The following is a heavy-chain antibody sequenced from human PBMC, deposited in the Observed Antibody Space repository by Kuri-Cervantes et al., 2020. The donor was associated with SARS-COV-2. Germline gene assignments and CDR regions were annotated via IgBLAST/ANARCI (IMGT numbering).Heavy chain of an antibody. V-gene: IGHV3-48*02. J-gene: IGHJ4*02. CDR1: GFTFSSYS. Sequence: ETLSLTCAASGFTFSSYSMNWVRQAPGKGLEWVSYISSSSSTIYCADSVKGRFTISRDNAKNSLYLQMNSLRDEDTAVYYCARASQLLRFLEWSAFDYWGQGTLVTVSS. D-gene: IGHD3-3*01. CDR2: ISSSSSTI. CDR3: ARASQLLRFLEWSAFDY.